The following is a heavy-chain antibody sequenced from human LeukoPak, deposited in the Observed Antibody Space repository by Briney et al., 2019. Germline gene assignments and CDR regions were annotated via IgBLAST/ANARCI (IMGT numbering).Heavy chain of an antibody. CDR2: ISSDDTTI. D-gene: IGHD6-13*01. J-gene: IGHJ4*02. V-gene: IGHV3-48*02. Sequence: GGSLRLSCVASGFTFSSYSMNWVRQPPGKGPEWVSYISSDDTTIYYADSVKGRFTISRDNAKNSLYLQMNSLRDEDTAVYYCARGRIAAAGTRFRYFDYWGQGTLVTVSS. CDR1: GFTFSSYS. CDR3: ARGRIAAAGTRFRYFDY.